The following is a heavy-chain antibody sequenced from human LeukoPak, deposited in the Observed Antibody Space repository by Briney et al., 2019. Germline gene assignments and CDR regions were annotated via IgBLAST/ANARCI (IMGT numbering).Heavy chain of an antibody. CDR1: GGSISSSSYY. Sequence: SETLSLTCTVSGGSISSSSYYWGWIRQPPGMGLEWIGSIYYSGSTYYNPSLKSRVTISVDTSKNQFSLKLSSVTAADTAVYYCARQEYYFDYWGQGTLVTVSS. D-gene: IGHD3-10*01. CDR2: IYYSGST. J-gene: IGHJ4*02. V-gene: IGHV4-39*01. CDR3: ARQEYYFDY.